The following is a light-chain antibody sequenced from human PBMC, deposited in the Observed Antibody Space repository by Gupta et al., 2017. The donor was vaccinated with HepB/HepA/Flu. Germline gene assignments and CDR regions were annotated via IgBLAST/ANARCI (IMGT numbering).Light chain of an antibody. CDR3: LQTSGSPWA. CDR1: QSISNY. J-gene: IGKJ1*01. CDR2: AVS. Sequence: DIQMTQPPPSLSASVGDRAVITCRASQSISNYVHWFQQKPGKAPRLLISAVSTLQSGVPARFSGSGSGTDFTLTISRLQPEDFATYYCLQTSGSPWAFGQGTKVEIK. V-gene: IGKV1-39*01.